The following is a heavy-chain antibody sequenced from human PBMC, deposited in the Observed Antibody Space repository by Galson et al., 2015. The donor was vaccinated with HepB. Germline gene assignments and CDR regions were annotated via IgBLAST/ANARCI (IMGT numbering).Heavy chain of an antibody. CDR1: GFTFGDYA. CDR3: TRERRGYYDSSGPLGDAFDI. V-gene: IGHV3-49*03. CDR2: IRSKAYGGTT. J-gene: IGHJ3*02. D-gene: IGHD3-22*01. Sequence: SLRLSCAASGFTFGDYAMSWFRQAPGKGLEWVGFIRSKAYGGTTEYAASVKGRFTISRDDSKSIAYLQMNSLKTEDTAVYYCTRERRGYYDSSGPLGDAFDIWGQGTMVTVSS.